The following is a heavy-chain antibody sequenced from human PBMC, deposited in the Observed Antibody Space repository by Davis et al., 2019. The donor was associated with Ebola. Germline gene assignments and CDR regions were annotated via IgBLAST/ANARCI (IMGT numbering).Heavy chain of an antibody. CDR2: INYSGST. CDR1: GDSISSSSYY. CDR3: ARHKGLWLGTDP. V-gene: IGHV4-39*01. J-gene: IGHJ5*02. Sequence: PGGSLRLSCTVSGDSISSSSYYWGWIRQPPGKGLEWIGSINYSGSTYDNPSLKSRVTISVDTSKNQFSLNLSSVTAADTAVYYCARHKGLWLGTDPWGQGTLVTVSS. D-gene: IGHD3-10*01.